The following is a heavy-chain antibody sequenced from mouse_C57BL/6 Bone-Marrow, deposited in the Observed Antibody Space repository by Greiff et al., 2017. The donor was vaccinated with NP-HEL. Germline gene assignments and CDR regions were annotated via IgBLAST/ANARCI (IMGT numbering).Heavy chain of an antibody. J-gene: IGHJ1*03. CDR2: INPSTGGT. D-gene: IGHD1-1*01. CDR1: GYSFTGYY. V-gene: IGHV1-42*01. CDR3: ARRRGSRYYYGSHWYFDV. Sequence: VQLKQSGPELVKPGASVKISCKASGYSFTGYYMNWVKQSPEKSLEWIGEINPSTGGTTYNQKFKAKATLTVDKSSSTAYMQLKSLTSEDSAVYYCARRRGSRYYYGSHWYFDVWGTGTTVTVSS.